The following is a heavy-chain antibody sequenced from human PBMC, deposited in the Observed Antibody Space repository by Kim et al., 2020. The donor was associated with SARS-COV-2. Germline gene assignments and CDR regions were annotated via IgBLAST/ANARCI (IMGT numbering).Heavy chain of an antibody. CDR2: IKQHGSEK. CDR3: ARNNAMDV. CDR1: GFSFSNHW. J-gene: IGHJ6*02. Sequence: GGSLRLSCVASGFSFSNHWMTWVRQAPGKGPEWVANIKQHGSEKYYVGSVRGRFTISRDDATNSLYLQMNSLRAEDTAIYYCARNNAMDVWGQGTTVTVSS. V-gene: IGHV3-7*03.